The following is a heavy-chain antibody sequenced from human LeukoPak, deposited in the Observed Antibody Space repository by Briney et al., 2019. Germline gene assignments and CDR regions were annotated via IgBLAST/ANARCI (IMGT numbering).Heavy chain of an antibody. V-gene: IGHV1-2*06. CDR1: GYTFTGYY. J-gene: IGHJ4*02. D-gene: IGHD4-17*01. CDR3: ARDGSKYGDYVFDY. Sequence: ASVKVSCKASGYTFTGYYMHWVRQAPGQGFEWMGRINPNSGGTNYAQKFQGRVTMTRDTSISTAYMELSRLRSDDTAVYYCARDGSKYGDYVFDYWGQGTLVTVSS. CDR2: INPNSGGT.